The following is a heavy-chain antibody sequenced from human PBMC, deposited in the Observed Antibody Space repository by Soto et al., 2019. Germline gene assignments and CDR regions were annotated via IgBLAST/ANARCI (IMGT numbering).Heavy chain of an antibody. CDR1: GFPFSAYN. CDR2: ITVGSSHI. D-gene: IGHD3-16*01. CDR3: SRSPEVGVRGAY. J-gene: IGHJ4*02. V-gene: IGHV3-21*01. Sequence: KPGGSLRLSCTGSGFPFSAYNINWVRQAPGKGLEWVSSITVGSSHIYQPNSMKGRFTISRDDAKNSVYLQIDSLRDEDTALYYCSRSPEVGVRGAYWGQGTLVTVSS.